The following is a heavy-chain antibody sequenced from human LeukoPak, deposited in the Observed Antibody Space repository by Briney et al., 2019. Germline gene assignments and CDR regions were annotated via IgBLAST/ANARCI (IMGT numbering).Heavy chain of an antibody. D-gene: IGHD7-27*01. J-gene: IGHJ4*02. Sequence: GGSLRLSCAASGFTFSDAWMTWVRQAPGKGLEWVANIKTDGSLIYYVDSVKGRFTISRDNAKNSLYLQMNSLRVEDTAVYYCARNLNWGTYWGQGTLVSV. V-gene: IGHV3-7*01. CDR1: GFTFSDAW. CDR3: ARNLNWGTY. CDR2: IKTDGSLI.